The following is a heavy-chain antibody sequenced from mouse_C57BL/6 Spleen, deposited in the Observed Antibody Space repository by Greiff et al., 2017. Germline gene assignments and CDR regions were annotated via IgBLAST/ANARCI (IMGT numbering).Heavy chain of an antibody. V-gene: IGHV6-3*01. CDR2: LSLQSDNSAT. D-gene: IGHD4-1*01. J-gene: IGHJ4*01. CDR1: RFTFSHYW. CDR3: TGDITYYYPNWVDY. Sequence: EVQLVESVGGLVQPGGSMKLSCVASRFTFSHYWINWVRQSPENGLAWVAQLSLQSDNSATHYAESVHGSFTISRDDSKSSDYLQVNNLRAEDTGIYYCTGDITYYYPNWVDYWGRETSGAVST.